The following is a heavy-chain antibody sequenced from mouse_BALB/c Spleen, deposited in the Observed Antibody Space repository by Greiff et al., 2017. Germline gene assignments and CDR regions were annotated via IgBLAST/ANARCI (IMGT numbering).Heavy chain of an antibody. CDR1: GFTFSSYT. Sequence: EVQLVESGGGLVKPGGSLKLSCAASGFTFSSYTMSWVRQTPEKRLEWVATISSGGSYTYYPDSVKGRFTISRDNAKNTLYLQISSLKSEDTAMYYCTRASYYYGSSPYWYFDVWGAGTTVTVSS. J-gene: IGHJ1*01. V-gene: IGHV5-6-4*01. CDR2: ISSGGSYT. D-gene: IGHD1-1*01. CDR3: TRASYYYGSSPYWYFDV.